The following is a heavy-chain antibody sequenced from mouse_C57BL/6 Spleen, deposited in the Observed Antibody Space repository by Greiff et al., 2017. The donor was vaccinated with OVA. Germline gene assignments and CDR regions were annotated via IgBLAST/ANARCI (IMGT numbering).Heavy chain of an antibody. J-gene: IGHJ3*01. V-gene: IGHV14-4*01. CDR2: IDPENGDT. Sequence: EVKLVESGAELVRPGASVKLSCTASGFNIKDDYMHWVKQRPEQGLEWIGWIDPENGDTEYASKFQGKATITADTSSNTAYLQLSSLTSEDTAVYYCTTDSSGPLAYWGQGTLVTVSA. CDR3: TTDSSGPLAY. D-gene: IGHD3-2*02. CDR1: GFNIKDDY.